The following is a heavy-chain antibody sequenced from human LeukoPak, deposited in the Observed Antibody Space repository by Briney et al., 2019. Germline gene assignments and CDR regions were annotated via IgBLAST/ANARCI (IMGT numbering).Heavy chain of an antibody. CDR2: IYYSGST. J-gene: IGHJ6*03. CDR3: ARARGYDYYYYMDV. Sequence: SETLSLTCTVSGGSISSSSYYWGWIRQPPGKGLEWIGSIYYSGSTYYNPSLKSRVTISVDTSKNQFSLKLSSVTAADTAVYYCARARGYDYYYYMDVWGKGTTVTVSS. V-gene: IGHV4-39*07. D-gene: IGHD3-10*01. CDR1: GGSISSSSYY.